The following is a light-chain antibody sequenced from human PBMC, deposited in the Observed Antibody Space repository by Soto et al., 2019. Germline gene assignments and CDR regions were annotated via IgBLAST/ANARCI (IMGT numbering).Light chain of an antibody. V-gene: IGLV2-11*01. Sequence: QSALTQPRSVSGSPGQSVTISCTGTSSDVGRYNYVSWYQQHPGKAPKVMIYDVSERSSGVPDRFSGSKSGNTASLTISGLRAEDEADYYCCSYAGSPRYVFGTGTKLTVL. CDR1: SSDVGRYNY. CDR3: CSYAGSPRYV. J-gene: IGLJ1*01. CDR2: DVS.